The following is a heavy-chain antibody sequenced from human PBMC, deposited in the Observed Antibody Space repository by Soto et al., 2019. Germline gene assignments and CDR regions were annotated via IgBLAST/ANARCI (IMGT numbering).Heavy chain of an antibody. J-gene: IGHJ4*02. V-gene: IGHV1-3*01. CDR2: INAGRGKT. Sequence: QGQLVQSGAEVKKPGASVKVSCGTSGFSFTSYSFHWVRQALAQGLQWMGWINAGRGKTKYSQQFQGRVTFTWDTSANTVYMKLSRLTSEDTSVFYCARWIDNGYFDYWGQGTLVTVSA. CDR3: ARWIDNGYFDY. CDR1: GFSFTSYS. D-gene: IGHD4-17*01.